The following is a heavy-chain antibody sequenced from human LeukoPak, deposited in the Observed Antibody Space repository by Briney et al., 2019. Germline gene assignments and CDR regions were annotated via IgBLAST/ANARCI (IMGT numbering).Heavy chain of an antibody. D-gene: IGHD3-10*01. Sequence: ASVKVSCKCSGYTFTGYYMHWVRQAPGQGLAWMGWINPNSGGTNYAQKFQGRVTMTRDTSISTAYMELSRLRSDDTAVYYCARDWWSTTMGRGVIRGNNWFHPWGQGTLVTVSS. CDR3: ARDWWSTTMGRGVIRGNNWFHP. J-gene: IGHJ5*02. CDR1: GYTFTGYY. V-gene: IGHV1-2*02. CDR2: INPNSGGT.